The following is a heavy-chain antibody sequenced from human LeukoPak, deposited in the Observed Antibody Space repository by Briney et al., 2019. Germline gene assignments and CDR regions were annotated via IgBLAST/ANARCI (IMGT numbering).Heavy chain of an antibody. CDR2: VKQDGSGE. CDR3: ARGIAVAVNDY. D-gene: IGHD6-19*01. V-gene: IGHV3-7*04. J-gene: IGHJ4*02. CDR1: GFNLTDYW. Sequence: GGSLRLSCAASGFNLTDYWMSWVRQAPGKGLEWVANVKQDGSGEYYVDSVKGRFTISRDNAKNSLYLQMNSLRAEDTAVYYCARGIAVAVNDYWGQGTLVTVSS.